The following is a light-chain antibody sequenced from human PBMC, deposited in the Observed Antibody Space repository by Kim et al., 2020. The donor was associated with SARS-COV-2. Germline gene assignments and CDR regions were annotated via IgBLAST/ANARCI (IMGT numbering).Light chain of an antibody. V-gene: IGKV1-8*01. CDR3: QQYYSYPLT. Sequence: AATGDRVTITCRASQGISSYLAWYQQKPGKAPKLLIYAASTLQSGVPSRFSGSGSGTDFTLTISCLQSEDFATYYCQQYYSYPLTFGQGTKVDIK. CDR1: QGISSY. J-gene: IGKJ1*01. CDR2: AAS.